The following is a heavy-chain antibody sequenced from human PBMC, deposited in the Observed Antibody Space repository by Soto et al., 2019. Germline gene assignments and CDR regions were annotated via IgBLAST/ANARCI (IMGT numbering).Heavy chain of an antibody. CDR3: ARDVRAPRYFFDY. V-gene: IGHV3-48*03. CDR2: ISSSGSTR. CDR1: GFTFNSYE. Sequence: EVQLVEYGGGLVQPGGSLRLSCAASGFTFNSYEMNWVRQAPGKGLEWVSYISSSGSTRYYADSVKGRFTISRDNAKNTLYLQMNSLRAEDTAVYYCARDVRAPRYFFDYWGQGTLVTVSS. D-gene: IGHD2-8*01. J-gene: IGHJ4*02.